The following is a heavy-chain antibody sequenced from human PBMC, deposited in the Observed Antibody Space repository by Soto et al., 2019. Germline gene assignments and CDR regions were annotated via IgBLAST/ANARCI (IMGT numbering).Heavy chain of an antibody. V-gene: IGHV3-23*01. CDR2: ISGSGGST. D-gene: IGHD3-9*01. CDR3: AKDYYDILTGYPSGDY. Sequence: GGSLRLSCAASGFTFSSYAMSWVRQAPGKGLEWVSAISGSGGSTYYADSVKGRFTISRDNSKNTLYLQMNSLRAEDTAVYYCAKDYYDILTGYPSGDYWGQGTLVTVSS. J-gene: IGHJ4*02. CDR1: GFTFSSYA.